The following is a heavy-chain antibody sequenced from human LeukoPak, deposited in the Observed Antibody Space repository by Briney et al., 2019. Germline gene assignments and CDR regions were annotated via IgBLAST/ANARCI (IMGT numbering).Heavy chain of an antibody. J-gene: IGHJ4*02. D-gene: IGHD6-13*01. CDR1: GFTFSSYA. CDR2: ISGSGGST. Sequence: GGSLRLSCAASGFTFSSYAMSWVRQAPGKGLEWVSAISGSGGSTYYADSVKGRFTISRDNSKNTLYLQMNSLRAADTAVYYCARQIASAGTAGFDFWGQGALVTVSS. V-gene: IGHV3-23*01. CDR3: ARQIASAGTAGFDF.